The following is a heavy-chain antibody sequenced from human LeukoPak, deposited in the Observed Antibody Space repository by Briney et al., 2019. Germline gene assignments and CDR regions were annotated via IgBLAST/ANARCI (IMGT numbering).Heavy chain of an antibody. J-gene: IGHJ4*02. D-gene: IGHD1-26*01. CDR1: GFTFSGYS. Sequence: GGSLRLSCAASGFTFSGYSMNWVRQAPGKGLEWVSYISSSSSTIYYADSVKGRFTISRDNAKNSLYLQMNSLRAEDTAVYYCARDRGSGNYGARFFDYWGQGTLVTVSS. CDR3: ARDRGSGNYGARFFDY. V-gene: IGHV3-48*01. CDR2: ISSSSSTI.